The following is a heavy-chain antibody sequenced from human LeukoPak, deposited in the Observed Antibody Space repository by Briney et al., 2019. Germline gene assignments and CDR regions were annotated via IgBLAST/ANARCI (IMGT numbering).Heavy chain of an antibody. D-gene: IGHD3-10*01. CDR2: ISSSGSTI. CDR1: GFTFSSYE. Sequence: PGGSLRLSCAASGFTFSSYEMNWVRQAPGKGLEWVSYISSSGSTIYYADSVEGRFTISRDNAKNSLYLQMNSLRAEDTAVYYCARVITMVRGVIPELVFDYWGQGTLVTVSS. V-gene: IGHV3-48*03. J-gene: IGHJ4*02. CDR3: ARVITMVRGVIPELVFDY.